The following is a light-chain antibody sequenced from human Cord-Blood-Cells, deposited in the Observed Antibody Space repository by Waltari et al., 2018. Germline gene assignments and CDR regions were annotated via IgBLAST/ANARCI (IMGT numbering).Light chain of an antibody. J-gene: IGKJ2*01. V-gene: IGKV2-28*01. CDR1: QSLLHSNGYNY. CDR3: MQALQTQYT. CDR2: LGF. Sequence: DIVMTQSPLSLPVTPGEPASISCRSSQSLLHSNGYNYLDWYLQKPGQSPQLLIYLGFKRASGVPDRCSGSGSGTDCTLKISRVEAEDVGVYYCMQALQTQYTFGQGTKLEIK.